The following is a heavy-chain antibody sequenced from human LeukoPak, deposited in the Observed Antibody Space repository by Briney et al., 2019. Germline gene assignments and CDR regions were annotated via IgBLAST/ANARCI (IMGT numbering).Heavy chain of an antibody. Sequence: GGSLRLSCAASGYTFSNYWMTWVRQAPGKGLQWVATIKEDGSEEYYMDSVKGRFTISRDNAKNSVFVQMDSLRAEDTAVYYCARTTIVDYWGQGILVTVSS. D-gene: IGHD5-12*01. CDR3: ARTTIVDY. V-gene: IGHV3-7*01. CDR2: IKEDGSEE. CDR1: GYTFSNYW. J-gene: IGHJ4*02.